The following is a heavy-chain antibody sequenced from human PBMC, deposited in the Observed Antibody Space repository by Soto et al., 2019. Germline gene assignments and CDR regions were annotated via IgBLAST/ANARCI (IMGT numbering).Heavy chain of an antibody. CDR3: AKDGDYGGNAADWYFDL. V-gene: IGHV3-30*18. J-gene: IGHJ2*01. Sequence: QVQLVESGGGVVQPGRSLRLSCAASGFTFSSYGMHWVRQAPGKGLEWVAVISYDGSNKYYADSVKGRFTISRDNSKNTLYLQMNSLRAEDTAVYYCAKDGDYGGNAADWYFDLWGRGTLLTVSS. CDR2: ISYDGSNK. CDR1: GFTFSSYG. D-gene: IGHD4-17*01.